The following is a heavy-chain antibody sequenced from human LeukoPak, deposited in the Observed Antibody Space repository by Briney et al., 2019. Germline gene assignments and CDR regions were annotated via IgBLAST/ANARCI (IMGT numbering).Heavy chain of an antibody. CDR1: GASISSSHW. CDR3: ARRPHPRLRLGSDLSYFDF. J-gene: IGHJ4*02. Sequence: SGTLSLTWAVSGASISSSHWWSWVRPPPGKGLEWIGEISHSGSTNYNPSLKSRVTISVDTSKNHFSLRLTSVTAADTAVYYCARRPHPRLRLGSDLSYFDFWGQGTLVTVSS. D-gene: IGHD3-16*01. CDR2: ISHSGST. V-gene: IGHV4-4*02.